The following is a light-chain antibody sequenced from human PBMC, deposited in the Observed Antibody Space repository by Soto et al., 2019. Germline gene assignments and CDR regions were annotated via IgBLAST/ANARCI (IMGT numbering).Light chain of an antibody. V-gene: IGKV3-15*01. CDR1: ESMRNN. CDR3: QQYNDWPWT. CDR2: GAS. Sequence: ELVMTQSPVTLSVSPGERATLSCRASESMRNNLAWYQQKPGQPPRLLIYGASTRATGIPARFSGRGSGTEFTLTVSNLQSEDFAVYHCQQYNDWPWTFGQGTKVEIK. J-gene: IGKJ1*01.